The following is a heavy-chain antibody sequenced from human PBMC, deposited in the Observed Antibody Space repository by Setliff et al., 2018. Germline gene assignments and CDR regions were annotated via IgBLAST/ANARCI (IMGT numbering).Heavy chain of an antibody. CDR2: IYHNGNS. J-gene: IGHJ5*02. V-gene: IGHV4-38-2*01. D-gene: IGHD3-10*01. CDR1: GYSISSGYY. Sequence: SETLSLTCAVSGYSISSGYYWGWIRQPPGRGLEWIGSIYHNGNSYYNPSLKSRVTISVDTSKNQLSLKLNSVTAADTAVYYCARHVNGSGKYYNWFDPWGQGTLVTVSS. CDR3: ARHVNGSGKYYNWFDP.